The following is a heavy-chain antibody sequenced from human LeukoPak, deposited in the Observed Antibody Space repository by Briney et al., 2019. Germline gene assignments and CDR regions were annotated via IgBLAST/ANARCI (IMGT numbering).Heavy chain of an antibody. V-gene: IGHV1-8*01. CDR3: ASAYCGGDCYSPGATNYYYYGMDV. CDR2: INPNRGNT. D-gene: IGHD2-21*02. Sequence: ASVTVSCKASGYTFTSYDINWVRQATGQGLEWMGWINPNRGNTGYAQKFQGRDTMTRNTSISTAYMELSSLRSEDTAVYYCASAYCGGDCYSPGATNYYYYGMDVWGQGTTVTVSS. CDR1: GYTFTSYD. J-gene: IGHJ6*02.